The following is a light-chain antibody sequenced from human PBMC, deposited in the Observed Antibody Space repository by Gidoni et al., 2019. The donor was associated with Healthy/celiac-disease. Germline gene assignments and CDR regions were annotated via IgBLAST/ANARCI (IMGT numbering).Light chain of an antibody. V-gene: IGKV1-39*01. CDR1: QSISSY. CDR2: AAS. Sequence: DIQMTQSPSSLSASVGDRVTITCRASQSISSYLNWYQQKPGKAPKLLIYAASSLQSGVPSRFSGSGSGIDFTLTISSLQPEDFATYYCQQSYSTPNFXPXTKVDIK. CDR3: QQSYSTPN. J-gene: IGKJ3*01.